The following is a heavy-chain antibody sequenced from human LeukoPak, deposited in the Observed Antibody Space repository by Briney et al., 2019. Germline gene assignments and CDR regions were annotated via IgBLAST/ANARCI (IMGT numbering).Heavy chain of an antibody. D-gene: IGHD3-22*01. CDR1: GFTFSSYW. CDR3: AKDLASGYSHY. V-gene: IGHV3-74*01. Sequence: GGSLRLSCAASGFTFSSYWMHWVRQAPGKGLVWVSRISGDESSTSYADSVKGRFTISRDNSKNTLYLQMNSLRAEDTAVYYCAKDLASGYSHYWGQGTLVTVSS. J-gene: IGHJ4*02. CDR2: ISGDESST.